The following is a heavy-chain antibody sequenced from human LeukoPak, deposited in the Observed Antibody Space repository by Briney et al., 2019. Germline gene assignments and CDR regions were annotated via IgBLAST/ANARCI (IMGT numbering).Heavy chain of an antibody. D-gene: IGHD3-16*01. J-gene: IGHJ4*02. V-gene: IGHV3-23*01. CDR2: ISGAGGGT. CDR3: AKGYYDYVWGSYYFDY. CDR1: GFTFSSYA. Sequence: GGSLRLSCAASGFTFSSYAMSWVRQAPGKGLEWVSAISGAGGGTYYADSVKGRFTISRDNSRDTLYLQMNSLRAEDTAVYYCAKGYYDYVWGSYYFDYWGQGTLVTVSS.